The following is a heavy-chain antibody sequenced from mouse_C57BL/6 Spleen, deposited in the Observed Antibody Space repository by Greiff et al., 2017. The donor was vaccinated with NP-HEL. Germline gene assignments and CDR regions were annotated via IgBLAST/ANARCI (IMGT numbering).Heavy chain of an antibody. CDR2: ISSGGDYI. Sequence: EVQLVESGEGLVKPGGSLKLSCAASGFTFSSYAMSWVRQTPEKRLEWVAYISSGGDYIYYADTVKGRFTISRDNARNTLYLQMSSLKSEDTAMYYCTSAYGNYESFAYWGQGTLVTVSA. V-gene: IGHV5-9-1*02. D-gene: IGHD2-1*01. CDR3: TSAYGNYESFAY. CDR1: GFTFSSYA. J-gene: IGHJ3*01.